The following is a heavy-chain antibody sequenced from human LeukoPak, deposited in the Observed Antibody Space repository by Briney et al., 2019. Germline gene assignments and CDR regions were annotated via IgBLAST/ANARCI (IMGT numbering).Heavy chain of an antibody. CDR2: IYYSGST. J-gene: IGHJ5*01. CDR3: AREGAYRTYGDYSPFDF. Sequence: SETLSLTCTVSGGSISSSSNYWGWIRQPPGKGLEWIGSIYYSGSTYYNPSLKSRVTISLDTSKNQFSLRLNSVTAADTAVYYCAREGAYRTYGDYSPFDFWGQGTLVTVSS. V-gene: IGHV4-39*07. CDR1: GGSISSSSNY. D-gene: IGHD4-17*01.